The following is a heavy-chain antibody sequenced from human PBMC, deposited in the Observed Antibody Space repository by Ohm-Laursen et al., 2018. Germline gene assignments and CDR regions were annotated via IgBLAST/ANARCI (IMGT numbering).Heavy chain of an antibody. CDR3: ARDRIAARRGDFDY. CDR1: GFSLSSYS. V-gene: IGHV3-48*01. CDR2: FDTSIRGI. J-gene: IGHJ4*02. D-gene: IGHD6-6*01. Sequence: SLRLSCTASGFSLSSYSMNWVRQAPGKGLQWVSYFDTSIRGIYSADSVKGRFTISRDNAKNSLYLQMNSLRAEDTAVYYCARDRIAARRGDFDYWGQGTLVTVSS.